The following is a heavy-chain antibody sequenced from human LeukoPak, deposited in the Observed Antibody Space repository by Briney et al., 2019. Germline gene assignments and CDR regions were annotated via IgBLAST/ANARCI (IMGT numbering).Heavy chain of an antibody. V-gene: IGHV5-51*01. D-gene: IGHD3-10*01. Sequence: GESLKISCKGSGYTITSYWIGWVRQMPGKGLMWMGIIYPGDSDTRYSPSFQGQVTISADKSISTAYLQWSSLKASDTAMYYCARRDRQSYYFDYWGQGTLVTVSS. CDR1: GYTITSYW. J-gene: IGHJ4*02. CDR2: IYPGDSDT. CDR3: ARRDRQSYYFDY.